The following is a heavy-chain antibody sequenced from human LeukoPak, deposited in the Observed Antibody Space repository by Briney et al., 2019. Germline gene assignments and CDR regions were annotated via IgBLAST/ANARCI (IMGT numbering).Heavy chain of an antibody. J-gene: IGHJ6*03. CDR2: INHSGST. Sequence: SETLSLTCAVYGGSFSGYYWSWIRQPPGKGLEWIGEINHSGSTNYNPSLKSRVTISVDTSKNQFSLKLGSVTAADTAVYYCASVRHDPLEYYYYIDVWGKGTTVTVSS. CDR1: GGSFSGYY. D-gene: IGHD2/OR15-2a*01. V-gene: IGHV4-34*01. CDR3: ASVRHDPLEYYYYIDV.